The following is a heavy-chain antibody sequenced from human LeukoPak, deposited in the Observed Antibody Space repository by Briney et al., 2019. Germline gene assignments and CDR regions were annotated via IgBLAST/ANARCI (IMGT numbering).Heavy chain of an antibody. Sequence: GGSLRLSCAASGITFISYWMSWVRQAPGKGLEWVANIKQDGSEKYYVDSVKGRFTISRDNAKKLLYLQMSSLRVEDTAVYYCASDEQVLPQTDYWGQGTLVTVSS. V-gene: IGHV3-7*01. CDR2: IKQDGSEK. J-gene: IGHJ4*02. CDR3: ASDEQVLPQTDY. CDR1: GITFISYW. D-gene: IGHD4/OR15-4a*01.